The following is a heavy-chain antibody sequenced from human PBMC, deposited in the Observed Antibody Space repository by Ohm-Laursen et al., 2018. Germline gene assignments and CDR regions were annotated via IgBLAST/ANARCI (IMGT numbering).Heavy chain of an antibody. Sequence: SLRLSCAASGFTFSSYAMNWVRQAPGKGLEWLSYISSSGSDMFYADSVKGRFTISRDNAKNTLFLQMNSLRAEDTAVYYCARDHSGWGRLYDYWGQGTLVTVSS. CDR3: ARDHSGWGRLYDY. CDR1: GFTFSSYA. J-gene: IGHJ4*02. D-gene: IGHD7-27*01. V-gene: IGHV3-48*03. CDR2: ISSSGSDM.